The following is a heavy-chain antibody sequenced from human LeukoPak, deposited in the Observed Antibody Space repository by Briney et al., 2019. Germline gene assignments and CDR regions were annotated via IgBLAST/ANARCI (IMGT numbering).Heavy chain of an antibody. CDR2: ISAYNGNT. CDR1: GYTFTSYG. J-gene: IGHJ4*02. D-gene: IGHD3-10*01. Sequence: ASVTVSCKASGYTFTSYGISWVRQAPGQGLEWMGWISAYNGNTNYAQKLQGRVTMTTDTSTSTAYMELRSLRSDDTAVYYCARVVTYYGSGSYSDYWGQGTLVTVSS. CDR3: ARVVTYYGSGSYSDY. V-gene: IGHV1-18*01.